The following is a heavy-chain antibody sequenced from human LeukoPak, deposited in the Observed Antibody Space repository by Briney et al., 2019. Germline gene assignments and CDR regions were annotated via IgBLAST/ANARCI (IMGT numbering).Heavy chain of an antibody. D-gene: IGHD5-12*01. V-gene: IGHV3-21*04. CDR2: ISSSSSYI. CDR3: AKDSLGMVATGY. Sequence: PGGSLRLSCAASGFTFSSYSMNWVRQAPGKGLEWVSSISSSSSYIYYADSVKGRFTISRDNSKNTLYLQMNSLRAEDTAVYYCAKDSLGMVATGYWGQGTLVTVSS. J-gene: IGHJ4*02. CDR1: GFTFSSYS.